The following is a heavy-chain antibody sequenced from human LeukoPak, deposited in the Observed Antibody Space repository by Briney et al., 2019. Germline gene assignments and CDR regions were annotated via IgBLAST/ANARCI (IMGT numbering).Heavy chain of an antibody. CDR1: GFTFSLYE. CDR2: ISSSSSAI. J-gene: IGHJ4*02. V-gene: IGHV3-48*03. D-gene: IGHD3-16*01. CDR3: ATQAGYYDSGFSDI. Sequence: GGSLSLSCAASGFTFSLYELNWARQAPGKGLEWVAYISSSSSAIYYEDSVKGRFTISRDNARNSLYLQMNSLRDEDTAVYYCATQAGYYDSGFSDIWGQGTLVTVSS.